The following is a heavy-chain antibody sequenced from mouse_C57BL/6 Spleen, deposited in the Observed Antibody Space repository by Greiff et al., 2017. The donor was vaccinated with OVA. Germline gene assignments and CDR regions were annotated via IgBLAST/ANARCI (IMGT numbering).Heavy chain of an antibody. Sequence: QVQLKESGAELAKPGASVKLSCKASGYTFTSYWMHWVKQRPGQGLEWIGYINPSSGYTKYNQKFKDKATLTADKSSSTAYMQLSSLTYEDSAVYYCARSSMGAITTSTSWFAYWGQGTLVTVSA. D-gene: IGHD1-2*01. CDR2: INPSSGYT. V-gene: IGHV1-7*01. CDR1: GYTFTSYW. CDR3: ARSSMGAITTSTSWFAY. J-gene: IGHJ3*01.